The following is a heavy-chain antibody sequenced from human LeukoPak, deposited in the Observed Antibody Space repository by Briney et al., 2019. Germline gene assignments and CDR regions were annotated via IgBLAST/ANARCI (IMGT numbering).Heavy chain of an antibody. CDR1: GFTFSSYT. J-gene: IGHJ4*02. Sequence: GGSLSLSCAASGFTFSSYTMNWVRQAPGKGLEWVSSISTGSSYIYYANSVKGRFTISRDNAKNSLYLQMNSLRAEDTAVYYCARDRLGVEMSTINRFDYWGQGTLVAVSS. CDR3: ARDRLGVEMSTINRFDY. D-gene: IGHD5-24*01. V-gene: IGHV3-21*01. CDR2: ISTGSSYI.